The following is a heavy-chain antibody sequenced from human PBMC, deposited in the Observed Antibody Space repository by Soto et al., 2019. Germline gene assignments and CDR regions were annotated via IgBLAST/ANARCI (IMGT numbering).Heavy chain of an antibody. V-gene: IGHV1-18*01. CDR3: ARDTIGYCSGGSCSLDAFDI. D-gene: IGHD2-15*01. CDR1: GYTFTSYG. CDR2: ISAYNGNT. Sequence: QVQLVQSGAEVKKPGASVKVSCKASGYTFTSYGISWVRQAPGQGLEWMGWISAYNGNTNYAQKLQGRVTMTTDTSTSTAYMELRSLRSDDTAVYYCARDTIGYCSGGSCSLDAFDIWGQGTMVTVSS. J-gene: IGHJ3*02.